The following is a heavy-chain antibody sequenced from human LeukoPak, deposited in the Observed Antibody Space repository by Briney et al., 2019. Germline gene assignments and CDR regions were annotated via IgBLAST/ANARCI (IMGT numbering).Heavy chain of an antibody. V-gene: IGHV4-31*03. CDR2: IYYSGST. CDR3: ARDGGGYSYGPSDY. Sequence: SETLSLTCTVSGGSISSGGYYWSWIRQHPGKGLEWIGYIYYSGSTYYNPSLKSRVTISVDTSKNQFSLKLSSVTAADTAVYYCARDGGGYSYGPSDYWGQGTLVTVSS. J-gene: IGHJ4*02. CDR1: GGSISSGGYY. D-gene: IGHD5-18*01.